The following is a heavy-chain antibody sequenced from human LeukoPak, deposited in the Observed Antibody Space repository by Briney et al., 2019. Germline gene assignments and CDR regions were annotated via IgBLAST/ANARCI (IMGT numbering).Heavy chain of an antibody. CDR1: GFTFSSYG. Sequence: GGSLRLSCAASGFTFSSYGIHWVRQAPGKGLEWVAFIRYDGSNKYYADSVKGRFTISRDNSKNTLYLQMNSLRAEDTAVYYCAEARSYYDSSGYDYWGQGTLVTVSS. CDR3: AEARSYYDSSGYDY. V-gene: IGHV3-30*02. D-gene: IGHD3-22*01. CDR2: IRYDGSNK. J-gene: IGHJ4*02.